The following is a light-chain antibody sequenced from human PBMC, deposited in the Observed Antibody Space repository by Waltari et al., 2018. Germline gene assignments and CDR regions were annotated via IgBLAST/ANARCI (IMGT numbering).Light chain of an antibody. Sequence: QSALTQPASVSGSPGQSVTIFCAGTSNDVGGYNSVSWYQEHPGQAPRVIIYDVSDRPSGVSDRFSGCKSGNTDSLTISGLQAEDEADYYCSSQSSNDVVLFGGGTKLTVL. CDR1: SNDVGGYNS. J-gene: IGLJ2*01. CDR3: SSQSSNDVVL. CDR2: DVS. V-gene: IGLV2-14*01.